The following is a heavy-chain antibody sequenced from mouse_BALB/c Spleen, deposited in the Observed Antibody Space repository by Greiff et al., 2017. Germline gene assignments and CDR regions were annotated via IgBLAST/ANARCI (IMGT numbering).Heavy chain of an antibody. J-gene: IGHJ2*01. CDR1: GFNIKDTY. CDR3: ARQLGLRPHYFDY. Sequence: EVKLQESGAELVKPGASVKLSCTASGFNIKDTYMHWVKQRPEQGLEWIGRIDPANGNTKYDPKFQGKATITADTSSNTAYLQLSSLTSEDTAVYYCARQLGLRPHYFDYWGQGTTLTVSS. V-gene: IGHV14-3*02. CDR2: IDPANGNT. D-gene: IGHD3-1*01.